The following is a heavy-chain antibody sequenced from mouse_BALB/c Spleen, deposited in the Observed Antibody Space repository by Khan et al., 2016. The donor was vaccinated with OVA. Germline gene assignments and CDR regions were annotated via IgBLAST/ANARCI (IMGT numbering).Heavy chain of an antibody. J-gene: IGHJ2*01. Sequence: EVELVESGGGLVKPGGSLKLSCAASGFAFSSYSMSWVRQTPEKRLEWVATITRGGSYTYYPDSVKGRFTISRDNAKNTLYLQMSSLKSEDTGMYYCTRDRNYYGSSFYFDYWGQGTTLTVSS. V-gene: IGHV5-6-4*01. CDR3: TRDRNYYGSSFYFDY. CDR1: GFAFSSYS. CDR2: ITRGGSYT. D-gene: IGHD1-1*01.